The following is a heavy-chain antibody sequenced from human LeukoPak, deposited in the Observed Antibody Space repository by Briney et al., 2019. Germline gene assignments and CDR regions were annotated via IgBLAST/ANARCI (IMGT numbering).Heavy chain of an antibody. J-gene: IGHJ4*02. D-gene: IGHD3-22*01. CDR1: GYTFTGYY. V-gene: IGHV1-2*04. Sequence: ASVKVSCKASGYTFTGYYMHWVRQAPGQGLEWMGWINPNSGGTNYAQKFQGWVTMTRDTSISTAYMELSRLRSDDTAVYYCARGGILYYYDSSAYFDYWGQGTLVTVSS. CDR3: ARGGILYYYDSSAYFDY. CDR2: INPNSGGT.